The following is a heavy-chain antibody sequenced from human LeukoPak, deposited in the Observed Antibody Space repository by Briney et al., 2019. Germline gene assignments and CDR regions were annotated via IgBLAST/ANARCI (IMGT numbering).Heavy chain of an antibody. CDR1: GFTFSSYG. J-gene: IGHJ4*02. D-gene: IGHD2-21*02. Sequence: GGSLRLSCAASGFTFSSYGMHWVRHAPGKGREWVAVIWYDGSSKYYADSVKGRFTISRDNSKKTLYLQMNSLRAEDTAVYYCARDYCGGDCYVDYWGQGTLVTVSS. CDR3: ARDYCGGDCYVDY. CDR2: IWYDGSSK. V-gene: IGHV3-33*01.